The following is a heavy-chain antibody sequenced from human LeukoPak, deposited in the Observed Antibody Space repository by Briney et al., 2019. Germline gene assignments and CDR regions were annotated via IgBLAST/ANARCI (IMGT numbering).Heavy chain of an antibody. J-gene: IGHJ4*02. Sequence: GGSLRLSCAASGFTFSSYWMHWVRQAPGKGLVWVSRINSDGSSTSYADSVKGRFTISRDNAKNTLYLQMNSLRAEDTAEYYCARAYYDILTGPDYWGQGTLVTVSP. CDR1: GFTFSSYW. CDR2: INSDGSST. V-gene: IGHV3-74*01. CDR3: ARAYYDILTGPDY. D-gene: IGHD3-9*01.